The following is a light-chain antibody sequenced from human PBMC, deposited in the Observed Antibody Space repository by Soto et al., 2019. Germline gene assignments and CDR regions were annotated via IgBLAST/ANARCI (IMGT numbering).Light chain of an antibody. Sequence: EVVLTQSPATLSLSPGERATLSCRASQSVSSYLAWYQQKPGQAPRLLIYDASNRATSIPARFSGSGSGTDFTLTISRLEPEDFAVYYCQQRSNWLFTFGPGTKVDIK. J-gene: IGKJ3*01. CDR2: DAS. V-gene: IGKV3-11*01. CDR1: QSVSSY. CDR3: QQRSNWLFT.